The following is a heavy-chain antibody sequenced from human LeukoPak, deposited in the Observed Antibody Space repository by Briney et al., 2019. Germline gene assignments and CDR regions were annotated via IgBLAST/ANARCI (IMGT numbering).Heavy chain of an antibody. J-gene: IGHJ4*02. CDR1: GYTFTSSD. V-gene: IGHV1-8*01. CDR3: ARGRSGLAAAGTYDY. CDR2: INSKSGRT. Sequence: ASVRVSCKASGYTFTSSDINWVRQANGQGLEWMRWINSKSGRTRYAKKFQDRVSMTMNTSISTAYMEVSSLRFDDTAVYYCARGRSGLAAAGTYDYWGQGTLITVSS. D-gene: IGHD6-13*01.